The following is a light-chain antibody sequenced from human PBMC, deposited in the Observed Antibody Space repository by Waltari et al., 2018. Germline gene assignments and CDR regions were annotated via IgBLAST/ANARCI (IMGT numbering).Light chain of an antibody. CDR2: TAS. CDR1: QDINNK. J-gene: IGKJ4*01. V-gene: IGKV1-39*01. Sequence: DIQMTQSPSSLSASVGDRATVTCRASQDINNKLTWYQQKPGKAPILLIYTASSLQTGVSSRFSGSGSGTDFTLTISSLQPEDFATYYCQQDYSTPLTFGGGTKVEIK. CDR3: QQDYSTPLT.